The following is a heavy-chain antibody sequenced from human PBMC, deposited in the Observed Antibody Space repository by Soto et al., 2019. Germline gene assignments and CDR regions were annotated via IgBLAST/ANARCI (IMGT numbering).Heavy chain of an antibody. J-gene: IGHJ4*02. CDR3: ARGPSRDKVDY. D-gene: IGHD2-2*01. CDR2: IYDSGST. Sequence: RSLTCTVSGGSISSGDYYWSWIRQPPGKGLEWVGHIYDSGSTYSNPSLKSRLALSVDTSKNQFSLKLSSVTAADAAVYYCARGPSRDKVDYWGQGTLVTVS. V-gene: IGHV4-30-4*01. CDR1: GGSISSGDYY.